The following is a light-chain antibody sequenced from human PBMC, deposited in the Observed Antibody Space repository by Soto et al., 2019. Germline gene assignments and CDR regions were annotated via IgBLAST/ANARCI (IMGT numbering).Light chain of an antibody. CDR1: QPISNY. J-gene: IGKJ5*01. CDR2: GAS. Sequence: DVQMTQSPSSLSASVGDRVTITCRASQPISNYLNWYQQKAGEAPKVLIFGASSLQSGVPSKFSGSGYGTDFILIINNLHPDDFATYYCQQTHAVPLTFGQGTRL. V-gene: IGKV1-39*01. CDR3: QQTHAVPLT.